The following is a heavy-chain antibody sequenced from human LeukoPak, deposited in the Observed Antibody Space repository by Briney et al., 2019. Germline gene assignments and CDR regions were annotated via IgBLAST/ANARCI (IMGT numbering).Heavy chain of an antibody. CDR1: GGSISSSSYY. D-gene: IGHD3-3*01. CDR2: IYYSGST. J-gene: IGHJ4*02. V-gene: IGHV4-39*01. CDR3: ARLGDGGTIFGVATYYFDY. Sequence: SETLSLTCTVSGGSISSSSYYWGWIRQPPGTGLEWIGSIYYSGSTYYNPSLKSRVAISVDTSKNQFSLKLSSVTAADTAVYYCARLGDGGTIFGVATYYFDYWGQGTLVTVSS.